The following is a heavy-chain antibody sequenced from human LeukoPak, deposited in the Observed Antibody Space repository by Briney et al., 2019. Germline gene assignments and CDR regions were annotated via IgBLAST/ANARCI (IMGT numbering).Heavy chain of an antibody. CDR1: GGTFSSYA. Sequence: RASVKVPCKASGGTFSSYAISWVRQAPGQGLEWMGRIIPIFGTANYAQKFQGRVTITTDESTSTAYMELSSLRSEDTAVYYCARGGKTYYGSGTPFDYWAREPWSPSPQ. CDR3: ARGGKTYYGSGTPFDY. D-gene: IGHD3-10*01. V-gene: IGHV1-69*05. CDR2: IIPIFGTA. J-gene: IGHJ4*02.